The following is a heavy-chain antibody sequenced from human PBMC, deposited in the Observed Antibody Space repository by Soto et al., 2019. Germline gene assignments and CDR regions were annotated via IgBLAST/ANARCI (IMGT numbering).Heavy chain of an antibody. CDR3: TTEDRPLWLRVYYYYYGMDV. Sequence: GGSLRLSCAASGFTFSNAWMSWVRQAPGKGLEWVGRIKSKTDGGTTDYAAPVKGRFTISRDDSKNTLYLQMNSLKTEDTAVYYCTTEDRPLWLRVYYYYYGMDVWGQGTTVTVSS. CDR1: GFTFSNAW. D-gene: IGHD5-18*01. V-gene: IGHV3-15*01. CDR2: IKSKTDGGTT. J-gene: IGHJ6*02.